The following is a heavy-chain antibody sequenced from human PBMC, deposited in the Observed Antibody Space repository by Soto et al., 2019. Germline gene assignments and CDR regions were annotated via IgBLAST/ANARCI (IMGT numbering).Heavy chain of an antibody. V-gene: IGHV4-39*02. Sequence: PSETLSLTCSVSGGSISSGSYYWGWIRQTPGRGLEWIASMYHGGTTYSNPSLKSRVTISVDTSKNQFSLRLTSVTAADTAVYYCARDMHAGFTHYFDPWGQGTLVTVS. CDR1: GGSISSGSYY. D-gene: IGHD1-26*01. CDR2: MYHGGTT. CDR3: ARDMHAGFTHYFDP. J-gene: IGHJ5*02.